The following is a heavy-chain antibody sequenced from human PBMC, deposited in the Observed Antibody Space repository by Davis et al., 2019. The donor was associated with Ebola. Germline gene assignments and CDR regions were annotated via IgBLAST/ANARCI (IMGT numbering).Heavy chain of an antibody. CDR1: GFTFSSYA. CDR3: AKGRLIAVAGKAELVY. CDR2: ISGSGGTT. J-gene: IGHJ4*02. V-gene: IGHV3-23*01. Sequence: GGSLRLSCAASGFTFSSYAMTWVRQAPGRGLEWVSAISGSGGTTYYADSVKGRFTISRDNSRNTLYLQMNSLRTEDTAVYYCAKGRLIAVAGKAELVYWGQGTLVTVSS. D-gene: IGHD6-19*01.